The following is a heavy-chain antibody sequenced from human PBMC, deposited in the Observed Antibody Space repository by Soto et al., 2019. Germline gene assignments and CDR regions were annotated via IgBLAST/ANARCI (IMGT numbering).Heavy chain of an antibody. D-gene: IGHD3-3*01. V-gene: IGHV3-33*01. CDR1: GFTFSSYG. CDR3: ARERDNRTTYYDFYEDYYGMDV. Sequence: GGSLRLSCAASGFTFSSYGMHWVRQAPGKGLEWVAVIWYDGSNKYYADSVKGRFTISRDNSKNTLYLQMNSLRAEDTAVYYCARERDNRTTYYDFYEDYYGMDVWGQGTTVTVSS. J-gene: IGHJ6*02. CDR2: IWYDGSNK.